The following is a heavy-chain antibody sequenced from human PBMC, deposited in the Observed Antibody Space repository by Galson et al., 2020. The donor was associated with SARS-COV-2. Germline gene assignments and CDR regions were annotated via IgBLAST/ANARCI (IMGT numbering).Heavy chain of an antibody. CDR3: ARALYYYDSSGYPHLDAFDI. CDR1: GGSISSSSYY. V-gene: IGHV4-39*01. CDR2: IYYSGSN. Sequence: SETLSLTCTASGGSISSSSYYWGWIRQPPGKGLEWIGSIYYSGSNYYNPSLKSRVTRSVDTSKNQFSLKLSSVTAADTAVYYCARALYYYDSSGYPHLDAFDIWGQGTMVTVYS. J-gene: IGHJ3*02. D-gene: IGHD3-22*01.